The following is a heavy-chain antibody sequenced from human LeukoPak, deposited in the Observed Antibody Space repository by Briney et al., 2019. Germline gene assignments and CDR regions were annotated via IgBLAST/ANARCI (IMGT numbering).Heavy chain of an antibody. CDR3: ARDPASFVVVVAATLDP. D-gene: IGHD2-15*01. CDR1: GYTFTGYY. V-gene: IGHV1-2*02. CDR2: INPNSGGT. J-gene: IGHJ5*02. Sequence: ASVKVSCKASGYTFTGYYMHWVRQAPGQGLEWMGWINPNSGGTNYAQKFQGRVTMTRDTPISTAYMELSRLRSDDTAVYYCARDPASFVVVVAATLDPWGQGTLVTVSS.